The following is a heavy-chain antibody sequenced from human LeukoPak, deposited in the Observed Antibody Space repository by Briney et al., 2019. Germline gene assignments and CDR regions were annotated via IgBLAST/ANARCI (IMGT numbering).Heavy chain of an antibody. CDR3: VRQQTPHGNFDY. CDR1: GFTFSNHA. Sequence: GGSLRLSCATSGFTFSNHAMHWVRQASGKGPEWVSAIGTAGDTFYPGSVKGRFTISRENAKNSLSLQMNSLRAEDTAVYYCVRQQTPHGNFDYWGQGTLVTVSS. J-gene: IGHJ4*02. D-gene: IGHD1-26*01. V-gene: IGHV3-13*01. CDR2: IGTAGDT.